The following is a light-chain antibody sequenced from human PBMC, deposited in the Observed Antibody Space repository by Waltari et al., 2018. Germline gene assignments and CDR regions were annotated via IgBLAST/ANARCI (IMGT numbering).Light chain of an antibody. CDR3: AAWDDSLSGHVV. V-gene: IGLV1-47*01. J-gene: IGLJ2*01. Sequence: QSVLTQPPSASGTPGQRVTISCSGSSSNIGSNYVSWFQQRPGTAPKLLIYRDKQRPSGVPDRFSGSKSGTSASLAISGLRSEDEADYYCAAWDDSLSGHVVFGGGTKLSVL. CDR1: SSNIGSNY. CDR2: RDK.